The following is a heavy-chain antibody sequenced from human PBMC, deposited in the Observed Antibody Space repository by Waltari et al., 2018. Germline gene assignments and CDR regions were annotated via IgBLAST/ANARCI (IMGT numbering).Heavy chain of an antibody. J-gene: IGHJ4*02. CDR3: ARDASGYCGITTCYHGSFDY. CDR2: ITSSSSFI. V-gene: IGHV3-21*01. Sequence: EVQLVESGGGLVKPGGSLRLSCAASGFSFSTYIMTWFRQAPGKGLEWVSSITSSSSFIYYADSVKGRFTISRDNAKNSLYLQINSLRAEDTAVYYCARDASGYCGITTCYHGSFDYWGQGTPVTVSS. D-gene: IGHD2-2*01. CDR1: GFSFSTYI.